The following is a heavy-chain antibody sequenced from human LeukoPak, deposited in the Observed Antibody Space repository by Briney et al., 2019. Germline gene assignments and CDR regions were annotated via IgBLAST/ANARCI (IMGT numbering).Heavy chain of an antibody. CDR3: ARAYGGSLLGYFDY. CDR1: GGSLSSYY. CDR2: IYTSGST. Sequence: SETLSLTCTVSGGSLSSYYWSWIRQPAGKGLEWIGRIYTSGSTNYNPSLTSRVTISVDKSKNQFSLKLSSVTAADTAVYYCARAYGGSLLGYFDYWGQGTLVTVSS. D-gene: IGHD1-26*01. J-gene: IGHJ4*02. V-gene: IGHV4-4*07.